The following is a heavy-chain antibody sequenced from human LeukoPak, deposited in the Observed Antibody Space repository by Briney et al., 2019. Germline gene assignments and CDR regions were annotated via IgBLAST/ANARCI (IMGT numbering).Heavy chain of an antibody. J-gene: IGHJ6*02. CDR1: GFTFSNVW. Sequence: PGGSLRLSCAASGFTFSNVWMSWVRQAPGKGLEWVSTISDSGSSTYHADSVKGRFTISRDNSKNTLYLQMNSLRAEDTALYFCAKDVRPYYYTMDVWGQGTTVTVSS. CDR3: AKDVRPYYYTMDV. CDR2: ISDSGSST. V-gene: IGHV3-23*01.